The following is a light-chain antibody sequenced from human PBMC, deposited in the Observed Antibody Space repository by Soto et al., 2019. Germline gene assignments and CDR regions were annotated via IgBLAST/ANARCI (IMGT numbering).Light chain of an antibody. V-gene: IGKV1-39*01. Sequence: DIQMTQSPSSLSASVGDRVTIACRASQSVTRYLNWYRQRPGKAPELLIYFAATLQSGVPSRISASGSGTYFTLTISSLQPEDFATYFCQQSYSNPYTFGQGTQLDLK. J-gene: IGKJ2*01. CDR1: QSVTRY. CDR2: FAA. CDR3: QQSYSNPYT.